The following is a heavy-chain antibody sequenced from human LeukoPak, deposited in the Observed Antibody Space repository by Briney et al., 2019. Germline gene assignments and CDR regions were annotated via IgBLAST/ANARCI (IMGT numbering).Heavy chain of an antibody. CDR2: INPNSGGT. V-gene: IGHV1-2*02. J-gene: IGHJ4*02. CDR3: ARAYSGYEASDY. Sequence: ASVKVSCKASGYTFPGYYIHWVRQAPGQGLEWMGWINPNSGGTNYAQKFQGRVTMTRDTSITYMELSRLRSDDTAVYYCARAYSGYEASDYWGQGTLVTVSS. CDR1: GYTFPGYY. D-gene: IGHD5-12*01.